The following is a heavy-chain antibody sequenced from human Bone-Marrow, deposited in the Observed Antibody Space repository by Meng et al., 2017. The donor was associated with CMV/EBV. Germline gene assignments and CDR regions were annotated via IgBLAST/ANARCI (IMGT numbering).Heavy chain of an antibody. CDR3: ARSAIGVGACFDY. CDR2: MNPNSGNT. V-gene: IGHV1-8*03. J-gene: IGHJ4*02. CDR1: GYTFTSYD. Sequence: ASVKVSCKASGYTFTSYDINWVRQATGRGLEWMGWMNPNSGNTGYAQKFQGRVTITRNTSISTAYMELSSLRSEDTAVYYCARSAIGVGACFDYWGQGTLVTVSS. D-gene: IGHD1-26*01.